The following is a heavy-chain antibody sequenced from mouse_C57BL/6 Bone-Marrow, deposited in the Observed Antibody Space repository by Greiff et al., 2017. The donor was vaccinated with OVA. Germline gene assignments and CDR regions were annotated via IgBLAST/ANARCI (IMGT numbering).Heavy chain of an antibody. CDR1: GYTFTDYE. CDR2: IDPETGGT. D-gene: IGHD1-1*01. V-gene: IGHV1-15*01. CDR3: TREGIITTVGVPFDY. Sequence: VQLQHSGAELVRPGASVTLSCKASGYTFTDYEMHWVKQTPVHGLEWIGAIDPETGGTAYNQKFKGKAILNADKSSSTAYMELRSLTSEDSAVYYCTREGIITTVGVPFDYWGQGTTLTVSS. J-gene: IGHJ2*01.